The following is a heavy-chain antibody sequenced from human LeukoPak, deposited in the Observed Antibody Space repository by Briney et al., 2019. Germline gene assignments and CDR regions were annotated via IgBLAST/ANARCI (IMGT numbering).Heavy chain of an antibody. CDR1: GFTFSHYG. V-gene: IGHV3-30*18. CDR2: VSDDGSNK. D-gene: IGHD6-13*01. J-gene: IGHJ4*02. Sequence: GGSLRLSCAASGFTFSHYGMHWVRQAPGKGLEWVAVVSDDGSNKYYADSVKGRFTISRDNSKNTLYLQMHSLRTEDTAVYYCSKGPSSTWYYFDYWGQGTLVTVSS. CDR3: SKGPSSTWYYFDY.